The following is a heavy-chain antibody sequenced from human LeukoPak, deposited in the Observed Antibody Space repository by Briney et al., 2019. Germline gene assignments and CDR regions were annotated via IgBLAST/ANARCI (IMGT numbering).Heavy chain of an antibody. CDR3: AKDQRYFDWPTPKPLIDY. J-gene: IGHJ4*02. CDR1: GFTFSNFA. D-gene: IGHD3-9*01. V-gene: IGHV3-30*18. Sequence: PGGSLRLSCAASGFTFSNFAIHWVRQAPGKGLEWVAIISDDGRSKYYADSVKGRITISRDNSRNTVYLQMNSLRAEDTAVYYCAKDQRYFDWPTPKPLIDYWGQGTLVTVSS. CDR2: ISDDGRSK.